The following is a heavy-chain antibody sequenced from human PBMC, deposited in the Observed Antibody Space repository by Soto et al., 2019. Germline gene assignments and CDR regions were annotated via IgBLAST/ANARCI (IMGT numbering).Heavy chain of an antibody. CDR3: AKEQTPAANFYYYYGMGV. CDR1: GFTFSSYG. CDR2: ISYDGSNK. J-gene: IGHJ6*02. D-gene: IGHD2-2*01. Sequence: GGSLRLSCAASGFTFSSYGMHWVRQAPGKGLEWVAVISYDGSNKYYADSVKGRFTISRDNSKNTLYLQMNSLRAEDTAVYYCAKEQTPAANFYYYYGMGVWGPGPTVTVSS. V-gene: IGHV3-30*18.